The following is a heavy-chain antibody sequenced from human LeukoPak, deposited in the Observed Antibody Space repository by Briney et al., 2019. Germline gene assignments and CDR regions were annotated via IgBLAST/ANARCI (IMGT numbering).Heavy chain of an antibody. J-gene: IGHJ4*02. CDR1: GYTFTSYG. V-gene: IGHV1-2*02. D-gene: IGHD5-18*01. CDR2: INPNSGGT. CDR3: ARGGGYSYGLEYFDY. Sequence: GASVKVSCKASGYTFTSYGISWVRQAPGQGLEWMGWINPNSGGTNYAQKFQGRVTMTRDTSISTAYMELSRLRSDDTAVYYCARGGGYSYGLEYFDYWGQGTLVTVSS.